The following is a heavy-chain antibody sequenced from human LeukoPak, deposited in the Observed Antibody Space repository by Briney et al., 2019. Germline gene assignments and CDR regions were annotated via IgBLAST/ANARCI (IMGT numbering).Heavy chain of an antibody. D-gene: IGHD3-9*01. J-gene: IGHJ3*02. CDR2: ISSSSSYI. CDR1: GLTSNNYA. Sequence: GGSLRLSCAASGLTSNNYAMSWVRQAPGKGLEWVSSISSSSSYIYYADSVKGRFTISRDNAKNSLYLQMNSLRAEDTAVYYCARDFERNLDWLLYTHAFVIRGQGTMVTVSS. V-gene: IGHV3-21*06. CDR3: ARDFERNLDWLLYTHAFVI.